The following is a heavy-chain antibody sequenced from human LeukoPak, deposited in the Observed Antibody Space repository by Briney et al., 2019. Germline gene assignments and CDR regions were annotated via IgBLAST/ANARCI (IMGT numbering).Heavy chain of an antibody. CDR3: AKDLIASGIRYFDY. V-gene: IGHV3-23*01. Sequence: GGSLRLSCAASGFSFSTCGVNWVRQAPGKGLEWVSGISGSGGSTDYGDSVKGRFTISRDNSKNTLYLQMNSLRAEDTAIYYCAKDLIASGIRYFDYWGQGTLVTVSS. J-gene: IGHJ4*02. CDR2: ISGSGGST. CDR1: GFSFSTCG. D-gene: IGHD3-10*01.